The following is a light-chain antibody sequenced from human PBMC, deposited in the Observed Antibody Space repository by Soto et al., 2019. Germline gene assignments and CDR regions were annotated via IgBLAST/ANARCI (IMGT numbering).Light chain of an antibody. CDR3: SSYTSSRTPYV. J-gene: IGLJ1*01. CDR1: SSDVGGYNY. CDR2: EVS. V-gene: IGLV2-14*01. Sequence: QSVLTQPASVSRSPGQSVTISCTGTSSDVGGYNYVSWYQQHPGKAPKLMIYEVSNRPSGVSNRFSGSKSGNTASLTISGLQAEDEADYYCSSYTSSRTPYVFGTGTKLTVL.